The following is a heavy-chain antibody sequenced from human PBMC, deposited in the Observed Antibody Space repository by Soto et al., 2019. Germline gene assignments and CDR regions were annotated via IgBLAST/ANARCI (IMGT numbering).Heavy chain of an antibody. CDR2: IIPVYSTP. V-gene: IGHV1-69*01. D-gene: IGHD6-19*01. CDR3: AKDDNSGFFIGYYGLDV. J-gene: IGHJ6*02. CDR1: GGTFSNFA. Sequence: VRLVQSGAEMKKPGSSVKVSCKASGGTFSNFAISWVRQAPGQGLEWLGAIIPVYSTPKYEPKFQGRVTISADESTSRAYMELSSLRSEDTAVYYCAKDDNSGFFIGYYGLDVWGPGTTVTVSS.